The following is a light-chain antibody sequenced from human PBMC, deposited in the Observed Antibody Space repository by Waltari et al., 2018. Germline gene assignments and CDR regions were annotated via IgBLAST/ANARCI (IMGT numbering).Light chain of an antibody. CDR3: AAWDDSLKGVL. V-gene: IGLV1-36*01. Sequence: QSVLTQTPSVSEAPRQRVTISCSGSRSNIGNNAVHWYQQVPGKAPKLLVFADDLLPSGVSYRFSCSKSGTSASLAISGLRSEDEGVYFCAAWDDSLKGVLFGGGTKLTVL. CDR2: ADD. CDR1: RSNIGNNA. J-gene: IGLJ2*01.